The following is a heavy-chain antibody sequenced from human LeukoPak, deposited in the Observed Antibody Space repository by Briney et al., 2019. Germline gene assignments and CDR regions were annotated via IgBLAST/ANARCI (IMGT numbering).Heavy chain of an antibody. V-gene: IGHV3-21*06. D-gene: IGHD2-2*01. J-gene: IGHJ4*02. CDR2: ITPSSSHT. Sequence: PGGSLRLCCAASGFSFSNYGIHWVRQAPGKGLEWVSSITPSSSHTYYADSVKGRFSISRDNAKNSVYLQINSLRDEDTAVYYCTSIDCSSSSCLDWGQGTLVTVSS. CDR3: TSIDCSSSSCLD. CDR1: GFSFSNYG.